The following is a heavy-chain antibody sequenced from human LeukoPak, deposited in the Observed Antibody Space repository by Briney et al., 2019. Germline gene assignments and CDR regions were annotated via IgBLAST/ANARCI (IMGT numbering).Heavy chain of an antibody. V-gene: IGHV3-48*04. J-gene: IGHJ5*02. CDR3: ARTSPALGAARPNNWFDP. CDR1: GFTFGSHS. D-gene: IGHD6-6*01. CDR2: SSRGGITT. Sequence: GGSLRLSCAASGFTFGSHSMNWVRQAPGKGLEWVSYSSRGGITTHYADSVKGRFTISRDNAKNSLYLQMNSLRAEDTAVYYCARTSPALGAARPNNWFDPWGQGTLVTVSS.